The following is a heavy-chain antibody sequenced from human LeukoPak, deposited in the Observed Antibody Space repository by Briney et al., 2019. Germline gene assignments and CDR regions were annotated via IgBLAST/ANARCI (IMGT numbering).Heavy chain of an antibody. Sequence: PSETLSLTCTVSGGSISSTTYYWGCIRQPPGKGLEWIGSIYYSGSTYYNPSLKSRVTMSVDTSKNQFSLTLSSVTAADTAVYYCARRYGDYYFDYWGQGTLVTVSS. V-gene: IGHV4-39*01. D-gene: IGHD4-17*01. CDR2: IYYSGST. J-gene: IGHJ4*02. CDR3: ARRYGDYYFDY. CDR1: GGSISSTTYY.